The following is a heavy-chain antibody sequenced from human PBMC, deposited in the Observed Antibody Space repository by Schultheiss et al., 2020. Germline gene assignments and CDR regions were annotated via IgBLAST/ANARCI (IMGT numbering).Heavy chain of an antibody. D-gene: IGHD1-26*01. CDR2: MNPNSGNT. CDR3: ARDQAEWELPPEGHYYYGMDV. V-gene: IGHV1-8*02. CDR1: GGTFSSYA. J-gene: IGHJ6*02. Sequence: ASVKVSCKASGGTFSSYAISWVRQAPGQGLEWMGWMNPNSGNTGYAQKFQGRVTMTRNTSISTAYMELSSLRSEDTAVYYCARDQAEWELPPEGHYYYGMDVWGQGTTVTVS.